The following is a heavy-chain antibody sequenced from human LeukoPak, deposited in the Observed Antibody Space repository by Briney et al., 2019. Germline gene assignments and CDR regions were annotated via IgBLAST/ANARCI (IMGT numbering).Heavy chain of an antibody. D-gene: IGHD3-22*01. Sequence: PGGSLRLSCAASGFTFSDYYMSWIRQAPGKGLEWVSYISSSGSTIYYADSVKGRFTISRDNAKNSLYLQMDSLRAEDTAVYYCARDYYYDSSGYLGNFDYWGQGTLVTVSS. J-gene: IGHJ4*02. CDR2: ISSSGSTI. V-gene: IGHV3-11*01. CDR1: GFTFSDYY. CDR3: ARDYYYDSSGYLGNFDY.